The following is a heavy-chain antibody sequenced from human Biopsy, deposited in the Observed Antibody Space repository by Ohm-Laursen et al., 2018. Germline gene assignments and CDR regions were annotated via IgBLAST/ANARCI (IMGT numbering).Heavy chain of an antibody. D-gene: IGHD4-17*01. CDR1: GFTFSSYA. J-gene: IGHJ4*02. CDR2: ISGNSDII. V-gene: IGHV3-23*01. Sequence: SLRLSCTASGFTFSSYAMTWFHQAPGKGLELVPTISGNSDIIYDTDSVKGRFTISRDNSKNTLYLQMNSLRADDTAVYYCALAAAQTVTHFDYWGQGTLVTVSS. CDR3: ALAAAQTVTHFDY.